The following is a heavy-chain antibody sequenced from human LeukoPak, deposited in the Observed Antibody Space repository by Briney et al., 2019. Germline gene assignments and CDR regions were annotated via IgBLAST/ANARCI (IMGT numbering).Heavy chain of an antibody. D-gene: IGHD5-18*01. CDR2: ISGSGGST. V-gene: IGHV3-23*01. Sequence: PGGSLRLSCAASGFSFSSYAMSWVRQAPGKGLEWVSAISGSGGSTYYADSVKGRFTISRDNSKNTLYMQMNSLSAEDTAVYYCAKDTYSLGYGDYWGQGALVTVSS. CDR1: GFSFSSYA. J-gene: IGHJ4*02. CDR3: AKDTYSLGYGDY.